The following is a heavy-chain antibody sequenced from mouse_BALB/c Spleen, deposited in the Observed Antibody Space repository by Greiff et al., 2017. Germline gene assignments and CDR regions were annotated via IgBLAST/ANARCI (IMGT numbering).Heavy chain of an antibody. V-gene: IGHV1-14*01. CDR3: ASNQLGGAMDY. J-gene: IGHJ4*01. CDR1: GYTFTSYV. CDR2: INPYNDGT. Sequence: VHVKQSGPELVKPGASVKMSCKASGYTFTSYVMHWVKQKPGQGLEWIGYINPYNDGTKYNEKFKGKATLTSDKSSSTAYMELSSLTSEDSAVYYCASNQLGGAMDYWGQGTSVTVSS. D-gene: IGHD4-1*02.